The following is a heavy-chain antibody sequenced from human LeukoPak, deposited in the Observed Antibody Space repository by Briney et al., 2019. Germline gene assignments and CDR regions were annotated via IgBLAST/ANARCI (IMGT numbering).Heavy chain of an antibody. J-gene: IGHJ5*02. V-gene: IGHV4-4*07. CDR1: GGSISSYY. Sequence: PSETLSLTCTVSGGSISSYYWSWIRQPAGKGLEWIGRIYTSGSTNYNPSLKSRVTMSLDKSKNQFSLKLDSVTAADTALYYCAISSYYRVWFDPWGQGTLVTVSS. CDR3: AISSYYRVWFDP. CDR2: IYTSGST. D-gene: IGHD1-26*01.